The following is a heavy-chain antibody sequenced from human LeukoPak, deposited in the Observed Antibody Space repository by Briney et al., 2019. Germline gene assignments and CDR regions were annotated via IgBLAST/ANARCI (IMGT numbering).Heavy chain of an antibody. D-gene: IGHD6-19*01. J-gene: IGHJ4*02. CDR2: VYSGGNT. CDR1: GFIVSNNY. CDR3: ARTLAGTGNYFDY. V-gene: IGHV3-53*01. Sequence: GGSLRLSCAASGFIVSNNYMHWVRQSPGKGLEWVSIVYSGGNTYYADSVKGRFTISRDNSNNAVYLQMNSLRAEDTGVYYCARTLAGTGNYFDYWGRGTLVTVSP.